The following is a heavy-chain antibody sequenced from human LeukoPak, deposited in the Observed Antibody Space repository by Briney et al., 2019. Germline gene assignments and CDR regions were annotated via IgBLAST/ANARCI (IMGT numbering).Heavy chain of an antibody. CDR1: GGSFSGYY. V-gene: IGHV4-34*01. CDR3: ATYYYGLFDI. J-gene: IGHJ3*02. D-gene: IGHD3-10*01. Sequence: SETLSLTCAVYGGSFSGYYWSWIRQPPGKGLEWIGEINHSGSTNYNPSLKSRVTISVDTSKNQFSLKLSSVTAADTAVYYCATYYYGLFDIWGQGTMVTVSS. CDR2: INHSGST.